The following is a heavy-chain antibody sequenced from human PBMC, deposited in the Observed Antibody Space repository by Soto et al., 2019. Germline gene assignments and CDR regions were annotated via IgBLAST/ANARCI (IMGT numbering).Heavy chain of an antibody. CDR3: ARYSSYPYYYYGMDV. CDR2: IYPCDSDT. Sequence: PGESLKISCKGSGYSFTSYWIGWVRQMPGKGLEWMGIIYPCDSDTRYSPSFQGQVTISADKSISTAYLQWSSLKASDTAMYYCARYSSYPYYYYGMDVWGQGTTVTVSS. V-gene: IGHV5-51*01. D-gene: IGHD3-22*01. J-gene: IGHJ6*02. CDR1: GYSFTSYW.